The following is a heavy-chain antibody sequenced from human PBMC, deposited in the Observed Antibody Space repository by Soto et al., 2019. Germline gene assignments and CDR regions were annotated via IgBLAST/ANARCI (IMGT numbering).Heavy chain of an antibody. Sequence: ASETLSLTCTVSGGSISSYYWSWIRQPPGEGLEWIGYIYYSGSTNYNPSLKSRVTISVDTSKNQFSLKLSSVTAADTAVYYCASGFGELLYDYWGQGTLVTVSS. V-gene: IGHV4-59*08. CDR2: IYYSGST. CDR3: ASGFGELLYDY. CDR1: GGSISSYY. J-gene: IGHJ4*02. D-gene: IGHD3-10*01.